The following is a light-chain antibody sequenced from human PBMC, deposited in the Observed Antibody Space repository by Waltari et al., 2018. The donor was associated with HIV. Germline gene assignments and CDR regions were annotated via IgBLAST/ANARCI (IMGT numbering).Light chain of an antibody. CDR3: QQYNNWLWT. V-gene: IGKV3-15*01. Sequence: ELVMTQPPATLSVSQGERATLSCRASQSVSSNLAWYQQKPGQAPRLLIYGASTRATGIPARFSGRGSGTEFTLTISSLQSEDFAVYYCQQYNNWLWTFGQGTKVEIK. J-gene: IGKJ1*01. CDR1: QSVSSN. CDR2: GAS.